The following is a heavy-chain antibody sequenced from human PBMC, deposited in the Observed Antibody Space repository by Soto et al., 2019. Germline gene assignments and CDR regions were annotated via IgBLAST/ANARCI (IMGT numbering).Heavy chain of an antibody. CDR2: ISGSGTIT. J-gene: IGHJ5*02. CDR1: GFPFSSRA. Sequence: EVQLLESGGGLVQPGGSLRLSCAASGFPFSSRAMNWVRPAPGKGLEWVSAISGSGTITYYADSVKGRFTISRDTSKNTLYLQMNTLRADDTAVYYCAEWARYCSGADCRAWGQGTLVTVSS. D-gene: IGHD2-15*01. V-gene: IGHV3-23*01. CDR3: AEWARYCSGADCRA.